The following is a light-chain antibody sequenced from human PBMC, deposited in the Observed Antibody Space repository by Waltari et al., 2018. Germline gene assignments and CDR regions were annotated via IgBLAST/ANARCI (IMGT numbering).Light chain of an antibody. Sequence: QSALTQPRSVSGSPGQPVTIPCPGTSSDVGGSNYVPWYQQHPGKAPKLMIYDVSKRPSGVPDRFSGSKSGNTASLTISGLQAEDEADYYCCSYAGSYTLVFGGGTKLTVL. CDR1: SSDVGGSNY. J-gene: IGLJ2*01. CDR3: CSYAGSYTLV. CDR2: DVS. V-gene: IGLV2-11*01.